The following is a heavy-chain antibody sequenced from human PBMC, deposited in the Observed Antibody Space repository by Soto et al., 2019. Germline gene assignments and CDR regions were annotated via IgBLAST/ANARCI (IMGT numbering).Heavy chain of an antibody. CDR3: SRAYSDAFDI. D-gene: IGHD2-15*01. Sequence: WGSLRLSCAASGFTFRDYYMAWIRQAPGKGLEXVXXXSXSXTXIXXXXSVKGPVTISRENAKNSLYLQMSRCRAEDTAVYYCSRAYSDAFDIWGQGTMLTVSS. V-gene: IGHV3-11*01. J-gene: IGHJ3*02. CDR2: XSXSXTXI. CDR1: GFTFRDYY.